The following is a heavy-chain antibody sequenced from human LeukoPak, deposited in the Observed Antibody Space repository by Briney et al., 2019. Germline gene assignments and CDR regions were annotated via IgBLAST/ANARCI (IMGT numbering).Heavy chain of an antibody. CDR3: ARVYYHGSGSNYFDY. V-gene: IGHV4-38-2*02. J-gene: IGHJ4*02. D-gene: IGHD3-10*01. CDR2: IYHSGTT. CDR1: GYSISSGYY. Sequence: PSETLSLTCIVSGYSISSGYYWGWIRQPPGKGLDWIASIYHSGTTYYNPSLKSRVTISVDTSKNQFSLKLSSVTAADTAVYYCARVYYHGSGSNYFDYWGQGTLVTVSS.